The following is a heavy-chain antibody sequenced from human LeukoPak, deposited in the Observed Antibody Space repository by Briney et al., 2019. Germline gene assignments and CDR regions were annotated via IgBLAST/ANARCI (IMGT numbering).Heavy chain of an antibody. J-gene: IGHJ5*02. CDR1: GYTFTGYY. CDR3: ARVAGSYYVRPHKDGFDP. D-gene: IGHD1-26*01. CDR2: INPNSGGT. V-gene: IGHV1-2*02. Sequence: GASVKVSCKASGYTFTGYYMHWVRQAPGQGLEWMGWINPNSGGTNYAQKFQGRVTMTRDTSISTAYMELSRLRSDDTAVYYCARVAGSYYVRPHKDGFDPWGQGTLVTVSS.